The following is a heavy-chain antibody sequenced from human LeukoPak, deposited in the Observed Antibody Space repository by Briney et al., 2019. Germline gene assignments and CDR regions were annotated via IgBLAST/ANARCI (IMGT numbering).Heavy chain of an antibody. CDR3: ARTPYSSGWYDIDY. Sequence: PSETLSLTCAVSGYSISSSNWWGWIRQPPGKGLEWIGYIYYSGSTNYNPSLKSRVTMSVDTSKNQFSLKLSSVTALDTAVYYCARTPYSSGWYDIDYWGQGTLVTVSS. V-gene: IGHV4-28*06. CDR2: IYYSGST. J-gene: IGHJ4*02. D-gene: IGHD6-19*01. CDR1: GYSISSSNW.